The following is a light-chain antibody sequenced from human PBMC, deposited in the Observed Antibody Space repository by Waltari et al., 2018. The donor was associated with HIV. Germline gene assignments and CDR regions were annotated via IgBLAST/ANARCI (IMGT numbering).Light chain of an antibody. J-gene: IGLJ2*01. CDR3: TSYTSNDTLL. V-gene: IGLV2-14*01. Sequence: HSALTQPASVSAFPGRSITLSCTGTSRFCGLSNYVSWYQHHPGNLPNVIISEVISRPSGVSNRFSGSKSGNTASLTISGLQPEDEADYYCTSYTSNDTLLFGGGTKVTVL. CDR2: EVI. CDR1: SRFCGLSNY.